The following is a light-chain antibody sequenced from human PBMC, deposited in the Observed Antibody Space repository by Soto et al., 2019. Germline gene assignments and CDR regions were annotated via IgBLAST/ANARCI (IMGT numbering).Light chain of an antibody. CDR1: SSDVGVYNY. J-gene: IGLJ1*01. CDR3: CSYTGSYTFNYV. CDR2: DVT. Sequence: QSVLTQPRSVSGSPGQSVTISCTGTSSDVGVYNYVSWYQQHPGKAPKLMIYDVTKRPSGVPDRFSGSKSGNTASLTISGLQAEDEADYYCCSYTGSYTFNYVFGTGTKVTVL. V-gene: IGLV2-11*01.